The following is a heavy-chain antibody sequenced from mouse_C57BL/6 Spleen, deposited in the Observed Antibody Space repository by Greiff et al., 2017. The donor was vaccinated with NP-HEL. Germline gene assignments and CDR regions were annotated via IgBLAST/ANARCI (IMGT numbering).Heavy chain of an antibody. CDR2: INPSTGGT. D-gene: IGHD1-1*01. J-gene: IGHJ2*01. CDR3: ARMFITTVVAPYFDY. Sequence: EVQVVESGPELVKPGASVKISCKASGYSFTGYYMNWVKQSPEKSLEWIGEINPSTGGTTYNQKFKAKATLTVDKSSSTAYMQLKSLTSEDSAVYYCARMFITTVVAPYFDYWGQGTTLTVSS. V-gene: IGHV1-42*01. CDR1: GYSFTGYY.